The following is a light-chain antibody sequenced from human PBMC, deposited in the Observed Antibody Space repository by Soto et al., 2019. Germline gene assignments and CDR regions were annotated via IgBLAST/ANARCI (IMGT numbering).Light chain of an antibody. CDR1: SSDIGTYNY. Sequence: QSALTQPASVSGSPGQSITISCTGTSSDIGTYNYVSWYQQHPGKAPKLMNYEVSNRPSGVSNRFSGSKSGNTASLTISGLQAEDEADYYCSSYTTSSTLNVVFGGGTKLTVL. V-gene: IGLV2-14*01. CDR3: SSYTTSSTLNVV. J-gene: IGLJ2*01. CDR2: EVS.